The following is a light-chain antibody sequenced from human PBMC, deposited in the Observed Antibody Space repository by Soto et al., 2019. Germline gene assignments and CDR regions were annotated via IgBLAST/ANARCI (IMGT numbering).Light chain of an antibody. CDR1: QGIRTY. V-gene: IGKV1-9*01. J-gene: IGKJ1*01. CDR3: QHYNSYSEA. Sequence: DIQLTQSPSFLSASVGDRVTITCRASQGIRTYLAWYQQKPGKAPKLLIYGASSLQSGVPSRFSGSGSGTDFTLTINSLQPEDFAAYYCQHYNSYSEAFGQGTKVELK. CDR2: GAS.